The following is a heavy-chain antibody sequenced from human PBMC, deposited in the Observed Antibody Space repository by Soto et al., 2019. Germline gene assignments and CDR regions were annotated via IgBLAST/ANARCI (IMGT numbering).Heavy chain of an antibody. D-gene: IGHD3-22*01. V-gene: IGHV1-3*01. CDR2: INAGNGNT. Sequence: QVQLVQSGAEVKKPGASVKVSCKASGYTFTSYAMHWVRQAPGQRLEWMGWINAGNGNTKYSQKFQGRVTITRDTSASTAYMEVSSLRSEDTAVYYCASGGGYKWGAFDIWGQGTMVTVAS. J-gene: IGHJ3*02. CDR3: ASGGGYKWGAFDI. CDR1: GYTFTSYA.